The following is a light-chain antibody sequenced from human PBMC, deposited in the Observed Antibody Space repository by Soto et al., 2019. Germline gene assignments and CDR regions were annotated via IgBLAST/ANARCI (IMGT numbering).Light chain of an antibody. J-gene: IGKJ1*01. CDR2: KAS. CDR3: HQDTVHSPCT. Sequence: DIQMTQSPSTLSASVGDRVTITCRASQSVSTWLAWYQQKPGKAPHLLIFKASTLESGVPSRFSGNGYGTEHTLTITPLQPDDFATSSCHQDTVHSPCTFGQGTKVEIK. CDR1: QSVSTW. V-gene: IGKV1-5*03.